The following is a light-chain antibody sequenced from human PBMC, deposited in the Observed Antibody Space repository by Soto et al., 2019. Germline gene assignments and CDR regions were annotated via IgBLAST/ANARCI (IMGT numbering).Light chain of an antibody. V-gene: IGKV3D-20*02. CDR1: QSVSNNY. Sequence: EIVLTQSPGTLSLSPGERATLSCRASQSVSNNYLAWYQQKPGQAPRLLIYGASNRATGIPDRFSGSGSGTDFTLTISSLEPEDFAVYYCQQRYNWPRFTFGPGTKVDIK. CDR3: QQRYNWPRFT. CDR2: GAS. J-gene: IGKJ3*01.